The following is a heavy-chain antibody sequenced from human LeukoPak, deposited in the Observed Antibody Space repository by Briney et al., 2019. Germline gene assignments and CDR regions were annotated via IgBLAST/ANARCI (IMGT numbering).Heavy chain of an antibody. Sequence: PGRSLRLSCAASGFTFSSYGMHWVRQAPGKGLEWVAVIWYDGSNKYYADSVKGRFTISRDNSKNTLYLQMNSLRAEDTAVYYCARDRSPRTYGGALDYWGQGTLVTVSS. V-gene: IGHV3-33*01. CDR3: ARDRSPRTYGGALDY. CDR2: IWYDGSNK. D-gene: IGHD4-23*01. J-gene: IGHJ4*02. CDR1: GFTFSSYG.